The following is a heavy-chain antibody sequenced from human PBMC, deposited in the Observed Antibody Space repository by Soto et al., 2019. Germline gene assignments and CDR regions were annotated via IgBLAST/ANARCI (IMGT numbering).Heavy chain of an antibody. D-gene: IGHD2-2*01. V-gene: IGHV3-23*01. CDR2: ISDDGDST. J-gene: IGHJ6*02. CDR1: GFTFSDNA. Sequence: GGSLRLSCVASGFTFSDNAMTWVCQAPGKGLEWVSSISDDGDSTYYADSVKGRFAVSRDNSKNTLFLHMNSLGAEDTAVYYCAKSLSTAVNYGLDVWGQGTSVTVSS. CDR3: AKSLSTAVNYGLDV.